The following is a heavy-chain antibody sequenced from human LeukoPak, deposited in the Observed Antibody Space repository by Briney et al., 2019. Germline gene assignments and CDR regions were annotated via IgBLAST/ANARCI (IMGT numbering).Heavy chain of an antibody. CDR1: EFTFSSYA. Sequence: GGSLRLSCAASEFTFSSYAMSWVRQAPGKGLEWVSAISGSGGSTYYADSVRGRFTISRDNAKNSLYLQMNSLRAEDTAVYYCAHLPSSGTGIVDYWGQGTLVTVSS. CDR2: ISGSGGST. V-gene: IGHV3-23*01. J-gene: IGHJ4*02. CDR3: AHLPSSGTGIVDY. D-gene: IGHD3-10*01.